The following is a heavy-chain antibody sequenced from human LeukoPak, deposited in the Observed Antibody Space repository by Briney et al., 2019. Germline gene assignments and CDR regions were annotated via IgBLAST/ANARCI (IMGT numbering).Heavy chain of an antibody. CDR1: GFTFGDYA. CDR2: IRSKAYGGTT. V-gene: IGHV3-49*04. CDR3: TIAGYSGGWYQGPFDY. Sequence: GGSLRLSCTASGFTFGDYAMSWVRQAPGKGLEWVGFIRSKAYGGTTEYAASVKGRFTISRDDSKSIAYLQMNSLKTEDTAVYYCTIAGYSGGWYQGPFDYWGQGTLVTVSS. D-gene: IGHD6-19*01. J-gene: IGHJ4*02.